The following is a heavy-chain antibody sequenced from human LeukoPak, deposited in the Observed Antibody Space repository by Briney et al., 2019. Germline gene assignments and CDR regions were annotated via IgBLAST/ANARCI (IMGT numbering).Heavy chain of an antibody. CDR2: INHSGST. CDR3: AKTGYSSSCIDY. Sequence: PSETLSLTCAVYGGSFSGYYWSWIRQPPGKGLEWIGEINHSGSTNYNPSLKSRVTISVDTSKSQFSLKLSSVTAEDTAVYYCAKTGYSSSCIDYWGQGTLVTVSS. D-gene: IGHD6-13*01. V-gene: IGHV4-34*01. J-gene: IGHJ4*02. CDR1: GGSFSGYY.